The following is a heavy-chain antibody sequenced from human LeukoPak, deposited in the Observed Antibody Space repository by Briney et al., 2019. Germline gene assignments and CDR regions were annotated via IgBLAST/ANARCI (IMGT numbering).Heavy chain of an antibody. CDR2: IYSGGST. CDR3: AKDRGSCSGGSCSFNY. D-gene: IGHD2-15*01. Sequence: PGGSLRLSCAASGFTLSSNYMSWVRQALGKGLEWVSVIYSGGSTYYADSVKGRFTISRDNSKNTLYLQMNSLRAEDTAVYYCAKDRGSCSGGSCSFNYWGQGTLVTVSS. V-gene: IGHV3-53*01. J-gene: IGHJ4*02. CDR1: GFTLSSNY.